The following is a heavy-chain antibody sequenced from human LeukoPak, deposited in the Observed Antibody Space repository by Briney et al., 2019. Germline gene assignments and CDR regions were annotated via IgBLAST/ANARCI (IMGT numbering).Heavy chain of an antibody. CDR1: GGSISSGGYY. V-gene: IGHV4-30-2*01. J-gene: IGHJ5*02. CDR2: NYHSGST. CDR3: ACSEAPYDFWSGFNWFDP. Sequence: PSETLSLTCTDPGGSISSGGYYSSWIRQPPGKGPEWIAHNYHSGSTYYNPSLKSRVTISVDRSKNQFSLKLSSVTAADTAVYYCACSEAPYDFWSGFNWFDPWGQGTLVTVSS. D-gene: IGHD3-3*01.